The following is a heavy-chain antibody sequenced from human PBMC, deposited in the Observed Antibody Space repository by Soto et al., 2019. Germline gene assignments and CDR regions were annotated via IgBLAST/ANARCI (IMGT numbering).Heavy chain of an antibody. J-gene: IGHJ6*03. CDR3: AKKGASYVPYYYYYYMDV. CDR1: GFTFSSYG. D-gene: IGHD1-26*01. CDR2: ISYDGSNK. V-gene: IGHV3-30*18. Sequence: GGSLRLSCAASGFTFSSYGMHWVRQAPGKGLEWVAVISYDGSNKYYADSVKGRFTISRDNSKNTLYLQMNSLRAEDTAVYYCAKKGASYVPYYYYYYMDVWGKGTTVTVSS.